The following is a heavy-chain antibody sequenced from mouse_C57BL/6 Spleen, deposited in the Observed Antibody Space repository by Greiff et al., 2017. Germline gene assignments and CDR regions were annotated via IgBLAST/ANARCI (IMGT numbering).Heavy chain of an antibody. D-gene: IGHD2-1*01. CDR2: IDPEDGET. Sequence: VQLQQSGAELVKPGASVKLSCTASGFNIKDYYMHWVKQRTEQGLEWIGRIDPEDGETKYAPQFQGKATITAYTSSNTAYLQLSSLTSEDTAVYYCARWAIYYGNSLDVWGTGTTVTVSS. CDR1: GFNIKDYY. CDR3: ARWAIYYGNSLDV. J-gene: IGHJ1*03. V-gene: IGHV14-2*01.